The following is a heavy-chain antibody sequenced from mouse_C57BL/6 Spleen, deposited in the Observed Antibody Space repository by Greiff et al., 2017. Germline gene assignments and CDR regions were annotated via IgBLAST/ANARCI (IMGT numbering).Heavy chain of an antibody. D-gene: IGHD2-5*01. V-gene: IGHV1-52*01. CDR2: IDPSDSET. CDR1: GYTFTSYW. Sequence: QVQLQQPGAELVRPGSSVKLSCKASGYTFTSYWMHWVKQRPIQGLEWIGNIDPSDSETHYNQKFKDKATLTVDKSSSTAYMQLSSLTSEDSAVYYCARWDYYSNYGDYWGQGTTLTVSS. CDR3: ARWDYYSNYGDY. J-gene: IGHJ2*01.